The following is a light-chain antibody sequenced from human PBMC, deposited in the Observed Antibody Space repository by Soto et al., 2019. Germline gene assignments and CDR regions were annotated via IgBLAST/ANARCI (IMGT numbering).Light chain of an antibody. Sequence: EIVLTQSPAALAVSPGERATLSCRASQGVSSHLAWYQQKPGQAPRLLIYGASTRATGIPARFSGSGSGTEFTLTISSLQSEDFAVYYCQQYNNWPPVTFGQGTKV. CDR1: QGVSSH. V-gene: IGKV3-15*01. J-gene: IGKJ1*01. CDR3: QQYNNWPPVT. CDR2: GAS.